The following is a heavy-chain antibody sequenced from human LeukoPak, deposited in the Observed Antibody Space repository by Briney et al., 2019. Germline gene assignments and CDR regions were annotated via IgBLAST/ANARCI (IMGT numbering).Heavy chain of an antibody. V-gene: IGHV3-23*01. CDR1: GFTFSSYA. D-gene: IGHD3-22*01. CDR3: ARVHLETYIHHNSGNTCFDS. CDR2: ISGSGGTT. J-gene: IGHJ4*02. Sequence: PGGSLRLSCATSGFTFSSYAMNWVRQAPGKGLEWVSAISGSGGTTYYADSVKGRFTISRDNSKNTLYLQMISLRAEDTAVYYCARVHLETYIHHNSGNTCFDSWGQGTLVTVSS.